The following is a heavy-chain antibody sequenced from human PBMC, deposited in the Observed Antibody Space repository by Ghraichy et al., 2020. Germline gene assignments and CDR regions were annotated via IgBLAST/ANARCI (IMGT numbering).Heavy chain of an antibody. J-gene: IGHJ3*02. V-gene: IGHV4-59*01. CDR1: GGSISSYY. CDR3: ARAETLPGYCSGGSCYPSFPDAVDI. CDR2: IYYSGST. D-gene: IGHD2-15*01. Sequence: SETLSLTCTVSGGSISSYYWSWIRQPPGKGLEWIGYIYYSGSTNYNPSLKSRVTISVDTSKNQFSLKLSSVTAADTAVYYCARAETLPGYCSGGSCYPSFPDAVDIWGQGTMVTVSS.